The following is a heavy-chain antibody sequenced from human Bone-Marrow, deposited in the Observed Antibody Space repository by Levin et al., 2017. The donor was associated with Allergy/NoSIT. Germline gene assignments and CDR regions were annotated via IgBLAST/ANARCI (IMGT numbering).Heavy chain of an antibody. V-gene: IGHV3-23*01. J-gene: IGHJ4*02. CDR1: GFTFSSYA. Sequence: LAGGSLRLSCAASGFTFSSYAMSWVRQAPGKGLEWVSAISGSGGSTYYADSVKGRFTISRDNSKNTLYLQMNSLRAEDTAVYYCARRAVLSVSSSWYDGPFDYWGQGTLVTVSS. CDR2: ISGSGGST. D-gene: IGHD6-13*01. CDR3: ARRAVLSVSSSWYDGPFDY.